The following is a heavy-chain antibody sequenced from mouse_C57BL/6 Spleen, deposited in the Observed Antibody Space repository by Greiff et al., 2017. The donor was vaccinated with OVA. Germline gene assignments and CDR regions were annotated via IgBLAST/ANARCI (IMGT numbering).Heavy chain of an antibody. Sequence: QVQLKESGAELVKPGASVKISCKASGYAFSSYWMNWVKQRPGKGLEWIGQIYPGDGDTNYNGKFKGKAPLTADKSSSTAYMQLSSLTSEDSSVYFCAASGSSPLAYWGQGTLVTVSA. D-gene: IGHD1-1*01. CDR3: AASGSSPLAY. CDR2: IYPGDGDT. J-gene: IGHJ3*01. V-gene: IGHV1-80*01. CDR1: GYAFSSYW.